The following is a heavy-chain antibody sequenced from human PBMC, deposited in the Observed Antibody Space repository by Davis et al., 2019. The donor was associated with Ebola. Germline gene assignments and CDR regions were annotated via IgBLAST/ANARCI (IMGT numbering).Heavy chain of an antibody. D-gene: IGHD1-20*01. CDR1: GFTFSSYA. CDR2: ISYDGSNK. J-gene: IGHJ4*02. Sequence: PGGSLRLSCAASGFTFSSYAMHWVRQAPGKGLEWVAVISYDGSNKYYADSVKGRFTISRDNSKNTLYLQMNSLRAEDTAVYYCARVYNWGFDFWGQGTLVTVSS. CDR3: ARVYNWGFDF. V-gene: IGHV3-30-3*01.